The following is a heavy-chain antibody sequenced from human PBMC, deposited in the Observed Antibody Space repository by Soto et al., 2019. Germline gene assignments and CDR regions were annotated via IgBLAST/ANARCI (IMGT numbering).Heavy chain of an antibody. CDR1: GCTFSIYS. J-gene: IGHJ6*02. CDR3: ARDSSGSYFTNGMDV. Sequence: GGYLRLSCAASGCTFSIYSMNWVRPAPGKGLEWVSYISNSSSTIYYADSVKGRFTISRDNAKNSLYLQMNSLRDEDTAVYYCARDSSGSYFTNGMDVWGQGTTVTVSS. D-gene: IGHD1-26*01. CDR2: ISNSSSTI. V-gene: IGHV3-48*02.